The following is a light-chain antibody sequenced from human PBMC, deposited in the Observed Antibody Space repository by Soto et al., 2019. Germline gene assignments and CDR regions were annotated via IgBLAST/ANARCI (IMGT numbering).Light chain of an antibody. V-gene: IGLV2-14*01. J-gene: IGLJ2*01. Sequence: QSALTQPASVSGSPGQSITISCTGTSSDVGGSDYVSWYQQEPGKAPKLIIFGVTNRPSGVSNRFSGSKSGNTASLTISGLQAEDEDDDYCSSSTTSITSHVTFGGGTKLTVL. CDR3: SSSTTSITSHVT. CDR2: GVT. CDR1: SSDVGGSDY.